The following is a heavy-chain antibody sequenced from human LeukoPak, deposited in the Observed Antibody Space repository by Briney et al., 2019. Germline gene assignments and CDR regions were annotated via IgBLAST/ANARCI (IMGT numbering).Heavy chain of an antibody. CDR3: AKEPTGWYEANWFDP. CDR1: GFTVSSNY. D-gene: IGHD6-19*01. J-gene: IGHJ5*02. Sequence: GGSLRLSCAASGFTVSSNYMSWVRQAPGKGLEWVSAISGSGGSTYYADSVKGRFTISRDNSKNTLYLQMNSLRAEDTAVYYCAKEPTGWYEANWFDPWGQGTLVTVSS. CDR2: ISGSGGST. V-gene: IGHV3-23*01.